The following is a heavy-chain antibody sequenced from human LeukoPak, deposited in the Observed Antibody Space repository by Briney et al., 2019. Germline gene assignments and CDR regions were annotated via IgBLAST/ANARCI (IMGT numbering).Heavy chain of an antibody. Sequence: GESLRLSCAASGFIFKKYWMNWVRQVPGKGLECLANIKEDGSETYYADSVKGRFTISRDNPKNLLFLQINSLRVEDTAVYYCVYWFDSWGQGTLVTVSS. CDR3: VYWFDS. CDR1: GFIFKKYW. V-gene: IGHV3-7*01. CDR2: IKEDGSET. J-gene: IGHJ5*01.